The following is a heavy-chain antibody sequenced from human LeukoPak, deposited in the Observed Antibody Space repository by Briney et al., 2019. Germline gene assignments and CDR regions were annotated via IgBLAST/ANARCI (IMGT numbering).Heavy chain of an antibody. CDR1: GGSISSGGYY. CDR2: IYHSGST. V-gene: IGHV4-30-2*01. Sequence: SETLSLTCTVSGGSISSGGYYWRWIRQPPGKGLEWIGYIYHSGSTYYNPSLKSRVTISVDRSKNQFSLKLSSVTAADTAVYYCAGYPSSDYYYYMDVWGKGTTVTVSS. D-gene: IGHD3-16*02. CDR3: AGYPSSDYYYYMDV. J-gene: IGHJ6*03.